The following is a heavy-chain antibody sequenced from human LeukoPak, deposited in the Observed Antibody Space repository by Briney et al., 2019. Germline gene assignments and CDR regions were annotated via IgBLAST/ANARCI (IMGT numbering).Heavy chain of an antibody. Sequence: GGSLRLSCAASGFTFSSYGMHWVRQAPGKGLEWVAVISYDGSNKYYADSVKGRFTISRDNAKNSLYLQMNSLRAEDTAVYYCAKPDSSGTLYYFDYWGQGTLVTVSP. D-gene: IGHD3-22*01. V-gene: IGHV3-30*18. CDR1: GFTFSSYG. CDR3: AKPDSSGTLYYFDY. CDR2: ISYDGSNK. J-gene: IGHJ4*02.